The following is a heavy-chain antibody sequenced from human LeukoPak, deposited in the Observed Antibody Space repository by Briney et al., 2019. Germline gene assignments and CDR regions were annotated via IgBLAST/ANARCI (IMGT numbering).Heavy chain of an antibody. V-gene: IGHV4-4*07. CDR2: IYTSGIT. D-gene: IGHD6-19*01. CDR3: ARDGSGSGWYWFDP. Sequence: PSETLSLTCTVSGGSISSSYWSWIRQPAGKGLEWIGRIYTSGITNYNPSLKSRVTMSVDTSKKQFSLKLTSVTAAGTAVYYCARDGSGSGWYWFDPWGQGTLVTVSS. J-gene: IGHJ5*02. CDR1: GGSISSSY.